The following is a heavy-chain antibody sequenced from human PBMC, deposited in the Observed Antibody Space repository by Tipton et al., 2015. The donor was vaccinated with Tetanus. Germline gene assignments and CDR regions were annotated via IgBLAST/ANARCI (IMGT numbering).Heavy chain of an antibody. D-gene: IGHD2-8*02. V-gene: IGHV4-30-2*01. CDR1: GDSITRDGYS. J-gene: IGHJ5*02. Sequence: TLSLTCTVSGDSITRDGYSWHWIRQPPGKGLQWIGYMYYSGTTHYNPSLKSRVTISIDRSKNQLSLKLTSVTAAGTAVYYCARATSTGPAYNWFDPWGQGTLVTVSS. CDR3: ARATSTGPAYNWFDP. CDR2: MYYSGTT.